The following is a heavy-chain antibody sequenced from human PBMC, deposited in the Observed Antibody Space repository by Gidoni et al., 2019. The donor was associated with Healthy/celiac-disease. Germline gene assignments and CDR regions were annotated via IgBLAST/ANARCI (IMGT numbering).Heavy chain of an antibody. J-gene: IGHJ3*02. V-gene: IGHV3-15*07. CDR1: SNAW. D-gene: IGHD3-22*01. Sequence: SNAWMNWVRQAPGKGLEWVGRIKSKTDGGTTDYAAPVKGRFTISRDDSKNTLYLQMNSLKTEDTAVYYCTTADYYDSSGYWNAFDIWGQGTMVTVSS. CDR3: TTADYYDSSGYWNAFDI. CDR2: IKSKTDGGTT.